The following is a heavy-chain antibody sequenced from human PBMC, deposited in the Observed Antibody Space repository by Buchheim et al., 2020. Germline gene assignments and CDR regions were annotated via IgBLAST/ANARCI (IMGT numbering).Heavy chain of an antibody. CDR3: ATRSDYCSGGSCYSGYNWFDP. V-gene: IGHV4-34*01. CDR1: GGSFSGYY. CDR2: IYYSGST. Sequence: QVQLQQWGAGLLKPSETLSLTCAVYGGSFSGYYWSWIRQPPGKGLEWIGSIYYSGSTYYNPSLKSRVTISVDTSKNQFSLKLSSVTAADTAVYYCATRSDYCSGGSCYSGYNWFDPWGQGTL. D-gene: IGHD2-15*01. J-gene: IGHJ5*02.